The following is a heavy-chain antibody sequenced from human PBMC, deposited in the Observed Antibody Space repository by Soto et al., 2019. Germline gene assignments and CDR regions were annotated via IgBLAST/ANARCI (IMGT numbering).Heavy chain of an antibody. CDR3: AIEVRRSNQFDH. Sequence: ASVKVSCKASGYTFTSYYMHWVRQAPGQGLEWMGIINPSGGSTSYAQKFQGRVTMTEESSADTPYMELSSLRSEDTAVNYCAIEVRRSNQFDHWGQGTMVTVSS. J-gene: IGHJ4*02. D-gene: IGHD3-10*01. CDR1: GYTFTSYY. V-gene: IGHV1-46*01. CDR2: INPSGGST.